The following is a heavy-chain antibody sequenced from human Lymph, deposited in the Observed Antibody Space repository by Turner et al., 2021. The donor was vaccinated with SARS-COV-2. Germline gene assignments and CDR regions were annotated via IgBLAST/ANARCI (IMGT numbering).Heavy chain of an antibody. CDR1: GFTFSSYA. CDR3: AKDPNWYVLSAVDY. D-gene: IGHD1-1*01. Sequence: EVQLLESGGCLVQPGGSLGLSCAASGFTFSSYAMSWVRQAPGKGVEWGSTISGSGGSTYNEDSVKGRFTISRDNSKNTLDLQMNSLRAEETAVYYCAKDPNWYVLSAVDYWGQGTLVTVSS. J-gene: IGHJ4*02. CDR2: ISGSGGST. V-gene: IGHV3-23*01.